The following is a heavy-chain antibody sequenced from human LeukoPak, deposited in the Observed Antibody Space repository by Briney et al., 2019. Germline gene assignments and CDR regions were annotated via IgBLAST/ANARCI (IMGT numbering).Heavy chain of an antibody. D-gene: IGHD3-10*01. CDR1: GGSISSGSYY. Sequence: SETPSLTCTVSGGSISSGSYYWSWIRRPAGKGLEWIGRIYTSGSTKYNPSFKSRVTISVDTSKNQFSLKLTSVTAADTAVYYCARAGGFYGSGSYIYWGQGTLVTVSS. J-gene: IGHJ4*02. V-gene: IGHV4-61*02. CDR3: ARAGGFYGSGSYIY. CDR2: IYTSGST.